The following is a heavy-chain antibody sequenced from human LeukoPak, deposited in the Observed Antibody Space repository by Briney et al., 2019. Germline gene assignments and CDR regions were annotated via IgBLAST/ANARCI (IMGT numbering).Heavy chain of an antibody. J-gene: IGHJ4*02. CDR2: ISWNSGSI. CDR3: AKDISWKSYYFDY. V-gene: IGHV3-9*01. D-gene: IGHD1-1*01. Sequence: GRSLRLSCAASGFTFDDYAMHWVRQAPGKGLEWVSGISWNSGSIGYADSVKGRFTISRDNAKNSLYPQMNSLRAEDTALYYCAKDISWKSYYFDYWGQGTLVTVSS. CDR1: GFTFDDYA.